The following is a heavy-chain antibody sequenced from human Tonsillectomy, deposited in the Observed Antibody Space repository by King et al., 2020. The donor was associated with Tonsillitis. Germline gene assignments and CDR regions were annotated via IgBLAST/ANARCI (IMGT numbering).Heavy chain of an antibody. V-gene: IGHV4-38-2*01. D-gene: IGHD3-10*01. J-gene: IGHJ1*01. CDR3: ARKVRGVGTEYFQP. CDR1: GYSITSGYN. Sequence: VQLQESGPGLVKPSETLSLTCAVSGYSITSGYNWGWIRQPPGKGLEWFGSIYHSGSTYYNPPLKSRVTISVDTSKNQFSLKLSSVTAADTAVYYCARKVRGVGTEYFQPWGQGTLVTVSS. CDR2: IYHSGST.